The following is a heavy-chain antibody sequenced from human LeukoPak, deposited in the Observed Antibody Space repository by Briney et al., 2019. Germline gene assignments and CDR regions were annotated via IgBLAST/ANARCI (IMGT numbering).Heavy chain of an antibody. CDR2: INHSGST. CDR3: ARSGYYDSSGYFDY. V-gene: IGHV4-34*01. CDR1: GGSFSNYY. D-gene: IGHD3-22*01. J-gene: IGHJ4*02. Sequence: PSETLSLTCSVYGGSFSNYYWSWLRQPPGKGLEWIGEINHSGSTNYNPSLKSRVTISVDTSKNQFFLKLSSVTAADTAVYYCARSGYYDSSGYFDYWGQGTLVTVSS.